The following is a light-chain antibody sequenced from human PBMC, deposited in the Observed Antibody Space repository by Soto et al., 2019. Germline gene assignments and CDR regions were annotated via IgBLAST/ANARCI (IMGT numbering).Light chain of an antibody. CDR3: QQRSNCLT. Sequence: EIVLTQSPATLSFSPGERATLSCRASQSVSSYLAWYQQKPGQAPRLLIYDASNRATGIPARFSGSGSGTDFTLTISSLEPEDFAVYYCQQRSNCLTFGQGTRLEIK. J-gene: IGKJ5*01. V-gene: IGKV3-11*01. CDR1: QSVSSY. CDR2: DAS.